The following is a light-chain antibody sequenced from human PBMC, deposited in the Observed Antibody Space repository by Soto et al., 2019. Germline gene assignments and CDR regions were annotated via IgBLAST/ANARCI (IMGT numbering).Light chain of an antibody. Sequence: QSVLTQPPSVSGAPGQRVTISCTGSSSNFGAGNDVQWYQQLPGTAPKLLIFGNNNRPSGVPDRFSGSKSGTSASLAISGLLAEDEADYYCQSYDSSLRDYVFGTGTKLTVL. CDR3: QSYDSSLRDYV. CDR2: GNN. J-gene: IGLJ1*01. V-gene: IGLV1-40*01. CDR1: SSNFGAGND.